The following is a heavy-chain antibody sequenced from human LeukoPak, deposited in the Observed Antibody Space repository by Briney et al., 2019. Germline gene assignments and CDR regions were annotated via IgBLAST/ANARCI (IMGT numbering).Heavy chain of an antibody. V-gene: IGHV3-21*01. D-gene: IGHD3-10*01. CDR3: ARVATMVRVPLDALDI. Sequence: GGSLRLSCAASGFTFNTYAMSWVRQAPGKGLEWVSTITSSGGDTYYADSVKGRFTISRDNAKNSLYLQMNSLRAEDTAVYYCARVATMVRVPLDALDIWGQGTMVSVSS. CDR2: ITSSGGDT. CDR1: GFTFNTYA. J-gene: IGHJ3*02.